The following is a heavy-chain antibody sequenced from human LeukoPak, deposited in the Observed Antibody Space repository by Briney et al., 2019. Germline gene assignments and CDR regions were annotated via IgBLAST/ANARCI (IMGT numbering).Heavy chain of an antibody. D-gene: IGHD2-2*02. CDR2: INHSGST. CDR1: GGSFSGYY. CDR3: ARDSRVVPAAISRSYGMDV. J-gene: IGHJ6*02. Sequence: SETLSLTCAVYGGSFSGYYWSWIRQPPGKGLGWIGEINHSGSTNYNPSLKSRVTISVDTSKNQFSLKLSSVTAADTAVYYCARDSRVVPAAISRSYGMDVWGQGTTVTVSS. V-gene: IGHV4-34*01.